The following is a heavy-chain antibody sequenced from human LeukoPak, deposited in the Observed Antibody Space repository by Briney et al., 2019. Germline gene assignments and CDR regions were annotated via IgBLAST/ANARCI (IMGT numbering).Heavy chain of an antibody. CDR1: GDSISSYY. D-gene: IGHD3-22*01. CDR2: IYTSGST. Sequence: SETLSLTCTVSGDSISSYYWSWIRQPARKGLEWIGRIYTSGSTNYNPSLKSRVTMSVDTSKNQYSLKLSSVTAADTAVYYCARDRYRGDYYDSSGHPPSYFDYWGQGTLVTVSS. J-gene: IGHJ4*02. CDR3: ARDRYRGDYYDSSGHPPSYFDY. V-gene: IGHV4-4*07.